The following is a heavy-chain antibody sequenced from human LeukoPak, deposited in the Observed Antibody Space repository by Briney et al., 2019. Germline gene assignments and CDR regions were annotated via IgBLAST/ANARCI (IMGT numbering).Heavy chain of an antibody. J-gene: IGHJ6*03. CDR2: IYYSGST. V-gene: IGHV4-31*03. CDR3: AREGRYYSGVYYYYYYMDV. Sequence: SQTLSLTCTVSGGSISSGGYYWSWIRQHPGKGLEWIGYIYYSGSTYYNPSLKSRVTISVDTSKNQFSLKLSSVTAADTAVYYCAREGRYYSGVYYYYYYMDVWGKGTTVTVSS. D-gene: IGHD3-22*01. CDR1: GGSISSGGYY.